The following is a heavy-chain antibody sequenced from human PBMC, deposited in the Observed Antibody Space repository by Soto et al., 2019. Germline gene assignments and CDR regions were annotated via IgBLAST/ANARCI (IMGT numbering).Heavy chain of an antibody. J-gene: IGHJ5*02. CDR2: IYYSGST. CDR1: GGSISSYY. CDR3: ARELGGGGNWFDP. Sequence: XETLSLTCTVSGGSISSYYWSWIRQPPGKGLEWIGYIYYSGSTNYNPSLKSRVTISVDTSKNQFSLKLSSVTAADTAVYYCARELGGGGNWFDPWGQGTLVTVSS. V-gene: IGHV4-59*01. D-gene: IGHD3-10*01.